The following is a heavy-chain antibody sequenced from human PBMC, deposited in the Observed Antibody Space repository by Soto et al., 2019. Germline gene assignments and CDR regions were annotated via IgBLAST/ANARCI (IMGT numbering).Heavy chain of an antibody. CDR1: GFTFSSYG. CDR3: AKDRGCTNGVCYTGYYYYYGMDV. Sequence: QVQLVESGGGVVQPGRSLRLSCAASGFTFSSYGMHWVRQAPGKGLEWVAVISYDGSNKYYADSVKGRFTISRDNSKNTLYLQMNSLRGEDTAVYYCAKDRGCTNGVCYTGYYYYYGMDVWGQGTTVTVSS. J-gene: IGHJ6*02. D-gene: IGHD2-8*01. V-gene: IGHV3-30*18. CDR2: ISYDGSNK.